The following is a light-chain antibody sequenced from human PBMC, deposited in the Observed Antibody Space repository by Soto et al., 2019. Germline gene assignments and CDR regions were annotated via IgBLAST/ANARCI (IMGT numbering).Light chain of an antibody. J-gene: IGKJ4*01. CDR2: GAS. CDR1: QSVSSSY. Sequence: EIVLTQSPGNLSLSPGERATLSCRASQSVSSSYLAWYQQKPGQAPRLLIYGASSRATGIPDRFSGSGSGTDFTLTISRLEPEDFAVYYCQQYGSSPPFGGGTKVDIK. V-gene: IGKV3-20*01. CDR3: QQYGSSPP.